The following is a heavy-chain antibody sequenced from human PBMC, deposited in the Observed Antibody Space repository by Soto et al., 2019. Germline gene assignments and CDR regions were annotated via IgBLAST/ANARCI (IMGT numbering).Heavy chain of an antibody. V-gene: IGHV1-46*03. J-gene: IGHJ4*02. D-gene: IGHD2-21*02. CDR1: GYTVTRHY. CDR2: IDPSGSST. CDR3: TRGSTVVTLDYFEY. Sequence: QVQLVQSGAEVKTPGASVKVSCKASGYTVTRHYMHWVRQAPGQGLEWMGIIDPSGSSTTYAQKFQDIVTMTMDMCTGTVYMELSSLRSDDTAIYYCTRGSTVVTLDYFEYWGQGTLVTVSS.